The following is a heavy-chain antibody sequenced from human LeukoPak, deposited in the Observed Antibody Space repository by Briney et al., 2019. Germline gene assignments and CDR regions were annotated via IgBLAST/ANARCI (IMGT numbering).Heavy chain of an antibody. Sequence: PGGSLRLSCAASGFTFSSYGMHWVRQAPGKGLEWVAAISHDGSDKYYADSVKGRFTISRDNSKNTLYLQMNSLRAEDTAVYYCAKERYSSSYFDYWGQGTLVTVPS. V-gene: IGHV3-30*18. D-gene: IGHD6-6*01. CDR2: ISHDGSDK. CDR1: GFTFSSYG. CDR3: AKERYSSSYFDY. J-gene: IGHJ4*02.